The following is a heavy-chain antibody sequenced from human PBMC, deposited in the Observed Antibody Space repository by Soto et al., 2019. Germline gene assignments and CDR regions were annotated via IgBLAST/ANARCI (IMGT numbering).Heavy chain of an antibody. Sequence: EVQLLESGGGLVQPGGSLRLSCAASGFTFSTYAMTWVRQAPGKGLRWVSAITGSGDSTYYPDSVKGRFTISRDNSKNTLYLQMNSLRAEDTAVYYCAKVAPLAPLGSCSSTSCLGWFDPWGQGTLVTVSS. V-gene: IGHV3-23*01. CDR3: AKVAPLAPLGSCSSTSCLGWFDP. CDR2: ITGSGDST. J-gene: IGHJ5*02. CDR1: GFTFSTYA. D-gene: IGHD2-2*01.